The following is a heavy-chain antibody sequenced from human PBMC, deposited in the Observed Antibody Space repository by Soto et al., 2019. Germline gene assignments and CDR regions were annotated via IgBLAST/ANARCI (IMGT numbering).Heavy chain of an antibody. D-gene: IGHD1-7*01. CDR1: GYTVTSYG. CDR3: ARIRENLELFDY. Sequence: ASVKVSCKASGYTVTSYGNSWVRQAPGQGLEWMGWISAYNGNTNYAQKLQGRVTMTTDTSTSTAYMELRSLRSDDTAVYYCARIRENLELFDYWGQGTLVTVSS. V-gene: IGHV1-18*01. J-gene: IGHJ4*02. CDR2: ISAYNGNT.